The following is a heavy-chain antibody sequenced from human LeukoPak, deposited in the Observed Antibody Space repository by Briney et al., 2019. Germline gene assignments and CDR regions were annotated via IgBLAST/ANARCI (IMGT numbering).Heavy chain of an antibody. Sequence: PSETLSLTCTVSGGSISSYYWSWIRQPPPKGLDYVGYIYDSGYTNYNPSLKSRVTISVDTSKNQVSLKLSPVTAADTAVYYCARETSQQGAHYRDVWGKGTTVTISS. CDR3: ARETSQQGAHYRDV. CDR1: GGSISSYY. J-gene: IGHJ6*03. CDR2: IYDSGYT. V-gene: IGHV4-59*01. D-gene: IGHD3-16*01.